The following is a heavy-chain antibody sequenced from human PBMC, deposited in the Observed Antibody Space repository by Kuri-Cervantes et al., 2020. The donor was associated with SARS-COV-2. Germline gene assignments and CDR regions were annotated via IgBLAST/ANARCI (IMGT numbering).Heavy chain of an antibody. CDR3: ARRRQYPLNWFDP. Sequence: SETLSLTCTVSGGSISSSSYYWGWIRQPPGKGLEWIGSIYYSGSTNYNPSLKSRVTISVDTSKNQFSLKLSSVTAADTAVYYCARRRQYPLNWFDPWGQGTLVTVSS. D-gene: IGHD2-2*01. CDR1: GGSISSSSYY. CDR2: IYYSGST. J-gene: IGHJ5*02. V-gene: IGHV4-39*07.